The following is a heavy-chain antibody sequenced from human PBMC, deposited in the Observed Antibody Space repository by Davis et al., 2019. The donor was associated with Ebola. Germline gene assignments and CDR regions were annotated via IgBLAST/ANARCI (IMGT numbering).Heavy chain of an antibody. V-gene: IGHV3-30-3*01. Sequence: GESLKISCAASGFTFSSYAMHWVRQAPGKGLEWVAVISYDGSNKYYADSVKGRFTISRDNSKNTLYLQMNSLRAEDTAVYYCARSLVRATSSWGQGTLVTVSS. J-gene: IGHJ4*02. CDR3: ARSLVRATSS. CDR1: GFTFSSYA. D-gene: IGHD1-26*01. CDR2: ISYDGSNK.